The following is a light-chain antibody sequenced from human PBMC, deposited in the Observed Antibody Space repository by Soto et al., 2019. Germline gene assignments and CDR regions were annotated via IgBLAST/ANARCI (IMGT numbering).Light chain of an antibody. CDR3: QQFGSSPGFT. CDR2: KAS. CDR1: QSISRW. Sequence: DIQMTQSPSTLSASVGDRVTITCRASQSISRWLAWYQQKPGKAPRLLIYKASSLESGVPSRFNGSGSGTEFTLTITSLQPEDFAVYYCQQFGSSPGFTFGPGTKVDIK. V-gene: IGKV1-5*03. J-gene: IGKJ3*01.